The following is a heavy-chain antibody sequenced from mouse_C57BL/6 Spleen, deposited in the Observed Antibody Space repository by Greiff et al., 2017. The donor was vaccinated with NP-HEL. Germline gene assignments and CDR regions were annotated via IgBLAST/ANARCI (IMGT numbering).Heavy chain of an antibody. Sequence: QVQLQQSGPELVKPGASVKISCKASGYAFSSSWMNWVKQRPGKGLEWIGRIYPGDGDTNYNGKFKGKATLTADKSSSTAYMQLSSLTSEDSAVYFCARSGDYNGLFAYWGQGTLVTVSA. D-gene: IGHD1-2*01. CDR3: ARSGDYNGLFAY. V-gene: IGHV1-82*01. CDR1: GYAFSSSW. CDR2: IYPGDGDT. J-gene: IGHJ3*01.